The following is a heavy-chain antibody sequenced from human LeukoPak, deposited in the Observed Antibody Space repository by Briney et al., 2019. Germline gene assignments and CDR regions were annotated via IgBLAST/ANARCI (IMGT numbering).Heavy chain of an antibody. CDR1: GFTFSDYY. CDR3: ARGRHYCSSTSCHLWDYYYGMDV. Sequence: PGGSLRLSCAASGFTFSDYYMSWIRQAPGKGLEWVSYISSSGSTIYYADSVKGRFTISRDNAKNSLYLQMNSLRAEDTAVYYCARGRHYCSSTSCHLWDYYYGMDVWGQGTTVTVCS. V-gene: IGHV3-11*01. D-gene: IGHD2-2*01. CDR2: ISSSGSTI. J-gene: IGHJ6*02.